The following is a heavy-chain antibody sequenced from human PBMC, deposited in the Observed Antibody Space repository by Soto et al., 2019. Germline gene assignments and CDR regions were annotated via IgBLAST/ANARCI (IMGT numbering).Heavy chain of an antibody. D-gene: IGHD3-10*01. CDR3: AKDFRKGWFGELLTPSYYFDY. Sequence: GGSLRLSCAASGFTFSSYGMHWVRQAPGKGLEWVAVISYDGSNKYYADSVKGRFTISRDNSKNTLYLQMNSLRAEDTAVYYCAKDFRKGWFGELLTPSYYFDYWGQGTLVTVSS. V-gene: IGHV3-30*18. J-gene: IGHJ4*02. CDR1: GFTFSSYG. CDR2: ISYDGSNK.